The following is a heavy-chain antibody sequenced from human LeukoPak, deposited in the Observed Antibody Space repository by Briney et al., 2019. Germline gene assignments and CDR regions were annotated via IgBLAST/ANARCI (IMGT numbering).Heavy chain of an antibody. J-gene: IGHJ3*02. Sequence: PSETLSLTCTVSGGSISSSSYYWGWIRQPPGKGLEWIGSIYYSGSTYYNPSLKSRVTISVDTSKNQFSLKLSSVTAADTAVYYCAGQYYDFWSGYLDAFDIWGQGTMVTVSS. CDR3: AGQYYDFWSGYLDAFDI. V-gene: IGHV4-39*01. CDR2: IYYSGST. CDR1: GGSISSSSYY. D-gene: IGHD3-3*01.